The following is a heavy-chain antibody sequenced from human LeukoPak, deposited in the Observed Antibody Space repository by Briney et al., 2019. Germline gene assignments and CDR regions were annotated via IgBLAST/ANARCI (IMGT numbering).Heavy chain of an antibody. V-gene: IGHV1-2*02. Sequence: GASVKVSCKASGYAFTGYYMHWVRQAPGQGLEWMGWINPNSGGTNYAQKFQGRVTMTRDTSISTAYMELSRLRSDDTTVYYCARVEYSSGSPDYWGQGTLVTVSS. J-gene: IGHJ4*02. D-gene: IGHD6-19*01. CDR1: GYAFTGYY. CDR2: INPNSGGT. CDR3: ARVEYSSGSPDY.